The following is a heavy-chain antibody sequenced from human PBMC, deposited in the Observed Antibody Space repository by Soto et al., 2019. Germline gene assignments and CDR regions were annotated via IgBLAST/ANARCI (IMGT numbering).Heavy chain of an antibody. J-gene: IGHJ5*02. CDR3: ASSSGWARFDP. CDR2: ISGSGGST. Sequence: EVQLLESGGGLVQPGGSLRLSCAASGFTFSSYAMSWVRQAPGKGLEWVSAISGSGGSTYYADSVKGRFTITRDNSKNTLYLQMDSLRAEDTAVDYCASSSGWARFDPWGQGTLVTVSS. CDR1: GFTFSSYA. V-gene: IGHV3-23*01. D-gene: IGHD6-19*01.